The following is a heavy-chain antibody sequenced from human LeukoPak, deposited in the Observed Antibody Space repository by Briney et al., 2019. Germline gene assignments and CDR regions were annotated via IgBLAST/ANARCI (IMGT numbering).Heavy chain of an antibody. CDR3: ARYYYDSSGYYYGYFDY. V-gene: IGHV4-59*01. Sequence: TSETLSLTCTVSGGSISSYYWSWLRQPPGKGLEWIGYIYYSGSTNYNPSLKSRVTISVDTSKNQFSLKLSSVTAADTAVYYCARYYYDSSGYYYGYFDYWGQGTLVTVSS. CDR2: IYYSGST. D-gene: IGHD3-22*01. CDR1: GGSISSYY. J-gene: IGHJ4*03.